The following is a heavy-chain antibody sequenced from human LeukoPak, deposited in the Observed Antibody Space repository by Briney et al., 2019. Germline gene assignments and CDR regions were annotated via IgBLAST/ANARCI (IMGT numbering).Heavy chain of an antibody. Sequence: ASVKVSCKASGGTFSSYAISWVRQAPGQWLEWMGWMNPNSGNTGYAQKFQGRVTMTRNTSISTAYMELSSLRSEDTAVYYCARAYYDFGAFDIWGQGTMVTVSS. J-gene: IGHJ3*02. CDR2: MNPNSGNT. V-gene: IGHV1-8*02. D-gene: IGHD3/OR15-3a*01. CDR3: ARAYYDFGAFDI. CDR1: GGTFSSYA.